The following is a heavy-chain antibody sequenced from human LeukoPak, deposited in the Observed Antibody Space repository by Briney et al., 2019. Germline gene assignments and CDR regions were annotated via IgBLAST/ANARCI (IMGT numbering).Heavy chain of an antibody. CDR2: IWYDGSNK. D-gene: IGHD3-22*01. J-gene: IGHJ4*02. Sequence: GGSLRFSCAASGFTFSSYGMHWVRQAPGKGLEWVAVIWYDGSNKYYADSVKGRFTISRDNSKNTLYLQMNSLRAEDTAVYCCARDSAGYYDSSGYYGEDYWGQGTLVTVSS. V-gene: IGHV3-33*01. CDR1: GFTFSSYG. CDR3: ARDSAGYYDSSGYYGEDY.